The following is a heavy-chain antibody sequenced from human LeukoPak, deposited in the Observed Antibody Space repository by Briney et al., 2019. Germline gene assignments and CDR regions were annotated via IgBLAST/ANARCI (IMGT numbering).Heavy chain of an antibody. Sequence: GGSLTLSCAASGFTFSTYWMSRVRQAPGKGLEWVANIKQDGSEKYYVDSVKGRFTISRDNAKNSLYLQMNSLRAEDTAVYYCARVYPWYSGSFKFHYWGQGTLVTVSS. J-gene: IGHJ4*02. CDR3: ARVYPWYSGSFKFHY. D-gene: IGHD1-26*01. CDR2: IKQDGSEK. CDR1: GFTFSTYW. V-gene: IGHV3-7*01.